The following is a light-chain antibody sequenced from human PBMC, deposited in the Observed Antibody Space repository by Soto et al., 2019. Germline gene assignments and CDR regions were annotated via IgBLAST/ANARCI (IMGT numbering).Light chain of an antibody. CDR1: QSVGGD. Sequence: EIVMTQSPVTLSVSPGERATLSCRASQSVGGDLAWYQQKPGQAPRLLIYRASTRATGIPARFSGSGSGTEFTLTLSSLQSEDFAIYYCQQFSNWPPLTFGQGTKVEIK. V-gene: IGKV3-15*01. CDR3: QQFSNWPPLT. CDR2: RAS. J-gene: IGKJ1*01.